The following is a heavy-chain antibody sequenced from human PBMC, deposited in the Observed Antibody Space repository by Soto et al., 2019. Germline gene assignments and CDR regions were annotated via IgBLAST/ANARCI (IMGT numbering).Heavy chain of an antibody. CDR2: ISGGGVST. J-gene: IGHJ4*02. CDR3: AKDRKSGSGWYWDY. CDR1: GFTFSSYA. D-gene: IGHD6-19*01. Sequence: GELLESGGGLVQPGGSLRLSCAASGFTFSSYAMSWVRQAPGKGLAWVSGISGGGVSTYYADSVKGRFTISRDNSKNALYMQMNSLRAEDTAVYYCAKDRKSGSGWYWDYWGQGTLVTVSS. V-gene: IGHV3-23*01.